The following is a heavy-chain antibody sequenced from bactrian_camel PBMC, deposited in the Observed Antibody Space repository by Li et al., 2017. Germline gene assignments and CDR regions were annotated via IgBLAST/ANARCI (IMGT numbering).Heavy chain of an antibody. CDR2: IYTGGRPI. CDR3: AAEFFPGPLRSCGSSWLYVSKPTRGH. Sequence: HVQLVESGGGSVPAGGSLRLACTASENSSSYTWMGWFRQVPGKEREGVAMIYTGGRPIHYADSVKGRFTISRDDAKNTVYLQMNGLKPEDTAMYYCAAEFFPGPLRSCGSSWLYVSKPTRGHWGQGTQVTVS. V-gene: IGHV3S54*01. D-gene: IGHD6*01. CDR1: ENSSSYTW. J-gene: IGHJ4*01.